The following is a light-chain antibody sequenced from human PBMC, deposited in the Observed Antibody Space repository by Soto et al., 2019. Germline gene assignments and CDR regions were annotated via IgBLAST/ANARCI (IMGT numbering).Light chain of an antibody. V-gene: IGLV2-14*03. Sequence: QSALTQPASVSGSPGQSITISCTGTSSDICAYNFVSWYQQHPGKAPKLMLYDVNIRPSGVSNRFSGSKSGNTASLTISGLQASDEADYYCTSWTTSTTMIFGGGTKVTVL. CDR1: SSDICAYNF. J-gene: IGLJ2*01. CDR2: DVN. CDR3: TSWTTSTTMI.